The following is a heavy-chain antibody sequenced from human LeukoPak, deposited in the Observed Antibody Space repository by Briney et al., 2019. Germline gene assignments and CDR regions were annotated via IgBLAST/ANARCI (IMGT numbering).Heavy chain of an antibody. CDR3: ARDKYYDENSGQQFDY. CDR1: GFIFSSYE. D-gene: IGHD3-22*01. J-gene: IGHJ4*02. V-gene: IGHV3-48*03. Sequence: PGGSLRLSCAASGFIFSSYEMNWVRQAQGKGLEWVSYISSSGSIIYYADSVKGRFTISRENAKNSLYLQMNSLRAEDTAVYYCARDKYYDENSGQQFDYWGQGTLVTVSS. CDR2: ISSSGSII.